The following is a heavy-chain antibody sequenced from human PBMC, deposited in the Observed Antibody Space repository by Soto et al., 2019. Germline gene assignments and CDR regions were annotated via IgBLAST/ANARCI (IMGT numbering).Heavy chain of an antibody. CDR3: ASGPYSSSWYGDYYYYYGMDV. J-gene: IGHJ6*02. D-gene: IGHD6-13*01. V-gene: IGHV3-30-3*01. Sequence: HRVRQATGKRVEWVAVISYDGSNKYYADSVKGRFTISRDNSKNTLYLQMNSLRAEDTAVYYCASGPYSSSWYGDYYYYYGMDVWGQGTTVTVSS. CDR2: ISYDGSNK.